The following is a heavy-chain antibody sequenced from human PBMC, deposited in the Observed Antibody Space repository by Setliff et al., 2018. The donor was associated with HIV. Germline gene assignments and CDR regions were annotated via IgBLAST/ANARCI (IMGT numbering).Heavy chain of an antibody. V-gene: IGHV3-23*01. D-gene: IGHD3-22*01. J-gene: IGHJ4*02. CDR3: AKDLVYYDSSGDLDY. CDR1: GLTFSSYA. CDR2: ISGSGGSP. Sequence: SGGSLRLSCAASGLTFSSYAMSWVRQAPGKGLEWVSSISGSGGSPYYADSVKGRFTISRDNSKNTLYLQMNSLRAEDTAVYYCAKDLVYYDSSGDLDYWGQGTLVTVS.